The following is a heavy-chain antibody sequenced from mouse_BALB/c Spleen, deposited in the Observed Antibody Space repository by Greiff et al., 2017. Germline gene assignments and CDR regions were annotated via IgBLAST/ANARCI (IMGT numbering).Heavy chain of an antibody. CDR2: IRNKADGYTT. CDR1: GFTFTDYY. D-gene: IGHD1-1*01. CDR3: ARGITTDY. J-gene: IGHJ2*01. V-gene: IGHV7-3*02. Sequence: EVKLVESGGGLVQPGGSLRLSCATSGFTFTDYYMSWVRQPPGKALEWLGFIRNKADGYTTEYSASVKGRFTISRDNSQSILYLQMNTLRAEDSATYYCARGITTDYWGQGTTLTVSS.